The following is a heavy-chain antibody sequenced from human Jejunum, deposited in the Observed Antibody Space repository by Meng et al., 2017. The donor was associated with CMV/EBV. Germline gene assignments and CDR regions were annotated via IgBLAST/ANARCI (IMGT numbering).Heavy chain of an antibody. D-gene: IGHD3-3*01. CDR3: AKDHGFYDFWSGYYYYYGMDV. CDR2: IWYDGSNK. CDR1: YG. J-gene: IGHJ6*02. V-gene: IGHV3-33*06. Sequence: YGMYWVRQATGKGLEWVAVIWYDGSNKYYADSVKGRFTISRDNSKNTLYLQMNSLGVEDTGVYYCAKDHGFYDFWSGYYYYYGMDVWGQGTTVTVSS.